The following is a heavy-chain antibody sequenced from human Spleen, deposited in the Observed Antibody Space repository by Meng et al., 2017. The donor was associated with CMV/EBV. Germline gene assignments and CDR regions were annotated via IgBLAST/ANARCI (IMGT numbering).Heavy chain of an antibody. CDR3: AREIGDYYDSSGYYYD. D-gene: IGHD3-22*01. J-gene: IGHJ4*02. Sequence: GESLKISCAASGFTFSSYSMNWVRQAPGKGLEWASSISSSTSYIYYADSVKGRFTISRDNAKNSLYLQMNSLRAEDTAVYYCAREIGDYYDSSGYYYDWGQGTLVTVSS. V-gene: IGHV3-21*01. CDR2: ISSSTSYI. CDR1: GFTFSSYS.